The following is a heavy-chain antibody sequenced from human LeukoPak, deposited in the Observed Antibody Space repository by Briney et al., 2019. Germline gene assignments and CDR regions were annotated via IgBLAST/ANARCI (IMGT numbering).Heavy chain of an antibody. V-gene: IGHV3-21*01. D-gene: IGHD1/OR15-1a*01. CDR3: ARDFPAGEQPLDY. Sequence: GSLRLSCADSGFTFSSYSMNWVRQAPGKGLEWVSSISSGSKYIYYADSVKGRFTISRDNAKNSLYLQMNSLRAEDTAVYYCARDFPAGEQPLDYWGQGTLVTVSS. CDR1: GFTFSSYS. CDR2: ISSGSKYI. J-gene: IGHJ4*02.